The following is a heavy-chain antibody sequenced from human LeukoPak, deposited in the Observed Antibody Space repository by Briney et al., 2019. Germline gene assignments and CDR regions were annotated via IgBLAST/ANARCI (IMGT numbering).Heavy chain of an antibody. CDR3: ARWGSELPDDAFGI. Sequence: GGSLRLSCAASGFTFSSYAMSWVRQAPGKGLEWVSAISGSGGSTYYADSVKGRFTISRDNSKNTLYLQMNSLRVEDTPVYYCARWGSELPDDAFGIWGQGTMVTVSS. D-gene: IGHD6-25*01. CDR1: GFTFSSYA. J-gene: IGHJ3*02. CDR2: ISGSGGST. V-gene: IGHV3-23*01.